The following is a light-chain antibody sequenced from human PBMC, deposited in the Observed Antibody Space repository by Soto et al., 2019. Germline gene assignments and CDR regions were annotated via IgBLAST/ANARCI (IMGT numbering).Light chain of an antibody. CDR1: SSNIGSNY. V-gene: IGLV1-47*01. Sequence: QSVLTQPPSASGTPGQRVTISCCGSSSNIGSNYVYWYQQLPGTVPQLLIYRNSERPSGVPDRFSGSKSGTSASLAISGLRSEDEADYYCAAWDDSLSGVVFGGGTKVTVL. J-gene: IGLJ2*01. CDR2: RNS. CDR3: AAWDDSLSGVV.